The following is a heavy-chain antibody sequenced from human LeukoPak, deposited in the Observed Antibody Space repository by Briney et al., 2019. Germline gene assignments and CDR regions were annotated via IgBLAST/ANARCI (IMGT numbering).Heavy chain of an antibody. CDR1: GYTFTSYG. D-gene: IGHD3-3*01. V-gene: IGHV1-18*01. CDR2: ISAYNGNT. CDR3: ARVPYYDFWSGPFYYYYYYMDV. J-gene: IGHJ6*03. Sequence: ASVKVSCKASGYTFTSYGISWVRQAPGQGLEWMGWISAYNGNTNYAQKLQGRVTMTTDTSTSTAYMELRSLRSDDTAVYYCARVPYYDFWSGPFYYYYYYMDVWGKGPTVTVSS.